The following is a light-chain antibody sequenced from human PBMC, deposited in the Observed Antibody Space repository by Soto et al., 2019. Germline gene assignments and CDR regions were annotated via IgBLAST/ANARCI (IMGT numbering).Light chain of an antibody. V-gene: IGLV2-23*02. CDR2: EVF. CDR1: TNDVETYNL. J-gene: IGLJ1*01. CDR3: SSYAGSTTYV. Sequence: QSALTQPASVSGSPGQSITLSCTGTTNDVETYNLVSWYQQLPGKPPKLMIYEVFKRPSGVSNRFSGSKSGNTASLTISGLQPEDEADYYCSSYAGSTTYVFGTGTKLTVL.